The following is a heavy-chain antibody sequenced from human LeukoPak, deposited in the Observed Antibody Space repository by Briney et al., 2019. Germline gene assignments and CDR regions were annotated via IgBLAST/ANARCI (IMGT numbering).Heavy chain of an antibody. CDR1: GASISNDY. V-gene: IGHV4-59*01. D-gene: IGHD3-9*01. Sequence: PSETLSLTCTVSGASISNDYWSWIRQPPGKGLEWIGYIYSSGSTNYNPSLESRASMSVDMSKNQFSLKLSSVTAADTAVYYCARLRTYYDIFENWFDPWGQGTLVTVSS. CDR3: ARLRTYYDIFENWFDP. CDR2: IYSSGST. J-gene: IGHJ5*02.